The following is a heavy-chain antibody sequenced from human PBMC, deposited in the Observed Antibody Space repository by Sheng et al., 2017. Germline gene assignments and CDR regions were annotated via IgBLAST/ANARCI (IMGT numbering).Heavy chain of an antibody. D-gene: IGHD3-10*01. CDR1: GFTFSSYE. CDR3: ARELLWFGELLDAFDI. Sequence: EVQLVESGGGLGTAWRGPVRLSCAASGFTFSSYEIELGPPGSREGGVEWVSYISSSGSTIYYADSVKGRFTISRDNAKNSLYLQMNSLRAEDTAVYYCARELLWFGELLDAFDIWGQGTMVTVSS. CDR2: ISSSGSTI. V-gene: IGHV3-48*03. J-gene: IGHJ3*02.